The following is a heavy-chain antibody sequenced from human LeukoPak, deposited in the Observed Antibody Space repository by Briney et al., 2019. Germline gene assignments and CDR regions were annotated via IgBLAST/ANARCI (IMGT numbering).Heavy chain of an antibody. J-gene: IGHJ4*02. CDR1: GCPLGGVH. CDR2: ISYTGST. V-gene: IGHV4-59*08. Sequence: SETLSLTRTISGCPLGGVHWSWIRQAPGKGLEWIGYISYTGSTSYNPSLRSRVTISLNTPENQFSLRLTSVTAADTAVYYCARAVTGTSLVDFWGQGTLVAVSS. D-gene: IGHD6-19*01. CDR3: ARAVTGTSLVDF.